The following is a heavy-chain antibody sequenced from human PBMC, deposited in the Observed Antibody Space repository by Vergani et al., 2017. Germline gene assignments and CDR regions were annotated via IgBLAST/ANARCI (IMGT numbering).Heavy chain of an antibody. J-gene: IGHJ4*02. CDR1: GGTFSSYT. Sequence: QVQLVQSGAEVKKPGSSVKVSCKASGGTFSSYTISWVRQAPGQGLEWMGRIIPILGIANYVQKFQGRVTMTRDTSTSTVYMELSSLRSEDSAVYYCAREAYDGSYFGLDYWGQGTLVTVSS. V-gene: IGHV1-69*08. CDR3: AREAYDGSYFGLDY. D-gene: IGHD1-26*01. CDR2: IIPILGIA.